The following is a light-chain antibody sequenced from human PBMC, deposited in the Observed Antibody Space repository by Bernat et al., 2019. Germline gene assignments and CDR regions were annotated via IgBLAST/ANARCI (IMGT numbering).Light chain of an antibody. CDR1: QYISSY. CDR2: SAA. V-gene: IGKV1-13*02. Sequence: VGDRVTVSCRSSQYISSYLAWYQPKPGKAPKLLIYSAATLETGVPSRFSGGGSGTDLTLTISSLEPEDFGAYYCQKDNENPLTFGGGTKV. J-gene: IGKJ4*01. CDR3: QKDNENPLT.